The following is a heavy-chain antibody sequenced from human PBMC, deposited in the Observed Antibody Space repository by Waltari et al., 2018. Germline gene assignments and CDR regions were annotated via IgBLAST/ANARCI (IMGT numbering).Heavy chain of an antibody. CDR1: GGSISSSSYY. D-gene: IGHD6-19*01. CDR3: ARLPDMAGIT. Sequence: QLQLQESGPGLVKPSETLSLTCTVSGGSISSSSYYWGWIRQPPGKGLGWIGSIYYSGSTYYNPSLRSRVTISVDTSKNQFYLKLRSVTAADTAVYYCARLPDMAGITWGQGTLVTVSS. CDR2: IYYSGST. J-gene: IGHJ5*02. V-gene: IGHV4-39*01.